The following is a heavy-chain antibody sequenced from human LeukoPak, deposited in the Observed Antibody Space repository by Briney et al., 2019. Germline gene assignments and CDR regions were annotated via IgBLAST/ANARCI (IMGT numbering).Heavy chain of an antibody. D-gene: IGHD3-10*01. CDR3: ARPTPTPAGSGSYDAFDI. Sequence: GESLKISCKGSGYSFTSYWIGWVRQMPGKGLEWMGIIYPGDSDTRYSPSFQGQVTISADKSISTAYLQWSSLKASDAAMYYCARPTPTPAGSGSYDAFDIWGQGTMATVSS. CDR1: GYSFTSYW. CDR2: IYPGDSDT. V-gene: IGHV5-51*01. J-gene: IGHJ3*02.